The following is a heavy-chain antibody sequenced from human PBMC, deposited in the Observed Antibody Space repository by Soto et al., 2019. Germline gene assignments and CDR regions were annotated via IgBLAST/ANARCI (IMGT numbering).Heavy chain of an antibody. CDR1: GYTFTSYA. CDR2: INAGNGNT. V-gene: IGHV1-3*01. Sequence: ASVKVSCKASGYTFTSYAMHWVRQAPGQRLEWMGWINAGNGNTKYSQKFQGRVTITRDTSASTAYMELSSLRSEDTAVYYCARDPGTGPPPRDPKILGVAHDYWGQGTLVTVSS. J-gene: IGHJ4*02. CDR3: ARDPGTGPPPRDPKILGVAHDY. D-gene: IGHD3-10*01.